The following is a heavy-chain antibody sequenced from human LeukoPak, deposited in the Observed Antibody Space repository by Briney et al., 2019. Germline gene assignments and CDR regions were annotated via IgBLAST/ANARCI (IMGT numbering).Heavy chain of an antibody. CDR3: ARGGYNYGYTS. J-gene: IGHJ5*02. D-gene: IGHD5-18*01. CDR2: IHYTGST. Sequence: SETLSLTCTVSGGSISSYYWSWIRQSPGKGLECIGYIHYTGSTNYNPSLKSRVTISVETSKNQFSLKLKSVTAADTAIYYCARGGYNYGYTSWGQGTLVTVSS. V-gene: IGHV4-59*01. CDR1: GGSISSYY.